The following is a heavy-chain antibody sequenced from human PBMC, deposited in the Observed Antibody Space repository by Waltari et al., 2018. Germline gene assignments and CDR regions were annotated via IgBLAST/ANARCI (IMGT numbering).Heavy chain of an antibody. CDR1: GFSPNTQR. Sequence: QVQLAESGGGVVQPGRSLRPSCEASGFSPNTQRMHWVRQSPGKGLEWVAYISYDGTTKHYGDSVKGRFTISRDDSQNTLYLQMNRLRAEDTATYFCARGTDPGYFDYWGQGTLVTVSS. CDR2: ISYDGTTK. CDR3: ARGTDPGYFDY. V-gene: IGHV3-30*03. J-gene: IGHJ4*02.